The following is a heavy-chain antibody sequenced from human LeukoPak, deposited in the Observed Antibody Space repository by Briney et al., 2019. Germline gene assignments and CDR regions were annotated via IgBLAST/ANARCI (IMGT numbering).Heavy chain of an antibody. CDR1: GFTFSSYA. J-gene: IGHJ3*02. V-gene: IGHV3-30*04. D-gene: IGHD6-19*01. CDR3: ARDRDTEWLPDAFDI. Sequence: PGGSLRLSCAASGFTFSSYAMHWVRQAPGKGLEWVAVISYDGSNKYYADSVKGRFTISRDNSKNTLYLQMNSLRAEDTAVYYCARDRDTEWLPDAFDIWGQGTMVTVSS. CDR2: ISYDGSNK.